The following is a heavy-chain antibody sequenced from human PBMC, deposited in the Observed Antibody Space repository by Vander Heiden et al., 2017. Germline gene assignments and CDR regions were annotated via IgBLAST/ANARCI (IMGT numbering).Heavy chain of an antibody. CDR1: GFTFSSYA. CDR2: ISGSGGST. D-gene: IGHD2-8*01. J-gene: IGHJ4*02. V-gene: IGHV3-23*01. Sequence: EVQLLESGGGLVQPGGSLRLSCAASGFTFSSYAMSWVRQAAGKGLEWVSAISGSGGSTYYADSVKGRFTISRDNSKNTLYLQMNSLRAEDTAVYYCAKDYSWYCTNGVCTFDYWGQGTLVTVSS. CDR3: AKDYSWYCTNGVCTFDY.